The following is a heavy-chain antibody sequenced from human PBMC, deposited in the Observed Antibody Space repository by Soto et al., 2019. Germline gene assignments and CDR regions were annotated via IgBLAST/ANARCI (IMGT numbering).Heavy chain of an antibody. CDR1: GGSISSYY. D-gene: IGHD3-9*01. Sequence: PSETLSLTCTVSGGSISSYYWSWIRQPPGKGLEWIGYISHSGSTNYNPSLKSRVTISVDTSKNQFSLKLSSVTAADTAVYYCARRYGYYFDYWGQGTLVTVSS. CDR3: ARRYGYYFDY. J-gene: IGHJ4*02. CDR2: ISHSGST. V-gene: IGHV4-59*01.